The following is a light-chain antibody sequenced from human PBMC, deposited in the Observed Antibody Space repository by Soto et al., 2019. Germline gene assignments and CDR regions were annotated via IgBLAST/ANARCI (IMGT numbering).Light chain of an antibody. Sequence: DIQMTQSPSSLSASVGDRVTITCRASQGIGIYLAWYQPKPGKVPKLLIYAASTLKSGVPSRFSGSGSGTDFTLTISSLQPEDGATYYCQKYNSAPLTFGQGTKVEI. V-gene: IGKV1-27*01. CDR2: AAS. CDR3: QKYNSAPLT. CDR1: QGIGIY. J-gene: IGKJ1*01.